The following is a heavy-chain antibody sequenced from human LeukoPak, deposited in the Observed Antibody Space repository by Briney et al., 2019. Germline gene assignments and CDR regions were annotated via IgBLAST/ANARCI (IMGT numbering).Heavy chain of an antibody. J-gene: IGHJ4*02. V-gene: IGHV6-1*01. CDR1: GDSVSRNSVA. CDR2: IYYRCKWYN. CDR3: ARGQYSAHDY. D-gene: IGHD4-11*01. Sequence: SPTLSLTCAISGDSVSRNSVAWNWIRQSPSRGLEWLGRIYYRCKWYNDYAVSVRSRISINPDTSKNQFSLQLNSVTPEDTAVYYCARGQYSAHDYWGQGTLVTVSS.